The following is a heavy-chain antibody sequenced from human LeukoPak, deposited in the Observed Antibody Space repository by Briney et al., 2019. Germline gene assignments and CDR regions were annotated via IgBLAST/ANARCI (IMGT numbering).Heavy chain of an antibody. CDR1: GFTFSDHY. D-gene: IGHD5-18*01. Sequence: PGGSLRLSCAASGFTFSDHYMDWVRQAPGKGLEWVGCTRNKANSYTTEYAASVKGRFTISRDDSKNSLYLQMNSLKTEDTPVYYCARVTAMVGFDYWGQGTLVTVSS. CDR2: TRNKANSYTT. J-gene: IGHJ4*02. V-gene: IGHV3-72*01. CDR3: ARVTAMVGFDY.